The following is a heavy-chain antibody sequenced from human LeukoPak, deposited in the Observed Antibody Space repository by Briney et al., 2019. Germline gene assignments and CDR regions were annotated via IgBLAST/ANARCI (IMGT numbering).Heavy chain of an antibody. Sequence: SETLSLTCTVSGGSISSSSYYWGWIRQPPGKGLEWIGSIYYSGSTYYNPSLKSRVTISVDTSKNQFSLKLSSVTAADTAVYYCARPAVSPYYGSGFDRRGSLAYWGQETLVTVSS. CDR1: GGSISSSSYY. CDR3: ARPAVSPYYGSGFDRRGSLAY. CDR2: IYYSGST. J-gene: IGHJ4*02. D-gene: IGHD3-10*01. V-gene: IGHV4-39*07.